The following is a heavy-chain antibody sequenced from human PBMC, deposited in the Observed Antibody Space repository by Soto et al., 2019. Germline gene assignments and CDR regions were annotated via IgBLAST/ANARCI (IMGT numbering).Heavy chain of an antibody. V-gene: IGHV3-23*01. Sequence: EVQMLESGGGLVPPGGSLRLSCAASGFPFSRYAMSWVRQAPGQGLEWVSAISGSGGSTYYADSVKGRFTISRDNSKNTLYLQMNSLRAEDTAVYYCAYSSSPFYFDYWGQGTLVTVSS. CDR1: GFPFSRYA. J-gene: IGHJ4*02. CDR3: AYSSSPFYFDY. CDR2: ISGSGGST. D-gene: IGHD6-13*01.